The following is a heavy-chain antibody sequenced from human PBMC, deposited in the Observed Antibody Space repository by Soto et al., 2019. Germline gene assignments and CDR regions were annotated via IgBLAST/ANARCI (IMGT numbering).Heavy chain of an antibody. J-gene: IGHJ6*02. Sequence: SETLSLTCAVSGGSISSSNWWSWVRQPPGKGLEWIGEIYHSGSTNYNPSLKSRVTIPVDKSKNQFSLKLSSVTAADTAVYYRARGSSGCTNGVCWIYYYGMDVWGQGTTVTVSS. CDR3: ARGSSGCTNGVCWIYYYGMDV. V-gene: IGHV4-4*02. CDR1: GGSISSSNW. D-gene: IGHD2-8*01. CDR2: IYHSGST.